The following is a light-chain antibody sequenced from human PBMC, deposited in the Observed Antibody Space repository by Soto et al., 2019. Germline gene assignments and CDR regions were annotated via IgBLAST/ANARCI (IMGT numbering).Light chain of an antibody. J-gene: IGKJ2*01. CDR1: QSVNNH. CDR2: AAS. CDR3: QQTYSAPHT. V-gene: IGKV1-39*01. Sequence: DIQMTQSPSSLSASVGDRVTITCRASQSVNNHFNWYQQKPGKAPNLLIYAASGLQSGVPSRFSGSGSGTDFTLTISSLQPEDFATYYCQQTYSAPHTFGQGTKLEIK.